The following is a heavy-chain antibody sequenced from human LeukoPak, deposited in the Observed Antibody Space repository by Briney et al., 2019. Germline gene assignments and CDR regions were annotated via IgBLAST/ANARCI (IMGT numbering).Heavy chain of an antibody. J-gene: IGHJ4*02. CDR3: TSEEDDYRGRTGY. D-gene: IGHD4-23*01. Sequence: GGSLRLSCAASRFTFSNAYITWVRQAPGKGLEWVGRIKSKADGGTTDYAAPVKDRFTISGDGSKNTLYLQMNSLKTEDTAVYYCTSEEDDYRGRTGYWGQGTLVTVSS. V-gene: IGHV3-15*01. CDR1: RFTFSNAY. CDR2: IKSKADGGTT.